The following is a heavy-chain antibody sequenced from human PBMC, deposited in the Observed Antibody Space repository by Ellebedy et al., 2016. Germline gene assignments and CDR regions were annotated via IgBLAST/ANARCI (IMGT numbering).Heavy chain of an antibody. CDR1: GFTVSSNY. D-gene: IGHD5-12*01. CDR2: IYSGGST. Sequence: GGSLRLSCAASGFTVSSNYMSWVRQAPGKGLEWVSVIYSGGSTYYADSVKGRFTISRDNSKNTLYLQMNSLRAEDTAVYYCARINIVATTTYYYYYYGMDVWGQGTTVTVSS. V-gene: IGHV3-66*01. CDR3: ARINIVATTTYYYYYYGMDV. J-gene: IGHJ6*02.